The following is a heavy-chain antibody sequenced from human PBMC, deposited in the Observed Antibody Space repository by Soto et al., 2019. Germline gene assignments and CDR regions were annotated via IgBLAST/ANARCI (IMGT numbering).Heavy chain of an antibody. V-gene: IGHV3-23*01. CDR3: AKGGAGYIRDYYCGMDF. CDR2: ISASGGST. Sequence: EVQLLESGGGLVQPGGSLRLSCAASGFTFFTFAMSWVRQAPGKGLEWVSVISASGGSTYYADSVKGRFTISRDNSKNTVHLQMNSRRAEDAAVYFCAKGGAGYIRDYYCGMDFWGQGTTVTVSS. J-gene: IGHJ6*02. CDR1: GFTFFTFA. D-gene: IGHD5-12*01.